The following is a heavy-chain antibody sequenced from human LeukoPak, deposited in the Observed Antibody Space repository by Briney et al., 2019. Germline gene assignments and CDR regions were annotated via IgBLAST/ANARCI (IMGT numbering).Heavy chain of an antibody. V-gene: IGHV4-34*01. D-gene: IGHD2-15*01. Sequence: SETPSLTCAVYGGSFSGYYWSWIRRPPGKGLEWIGETNHSGSTNYNPSLKSRVTISVDTSKNQFSLKLSSVTAADTAVYYCARGVTNCSGGSCYSLFRLPPYYFDYWGQGTLVTVSS. CDR1: GGSFSGYY. CDR2: TNHSGST. CDR3: ARGVTNCSGGSCYSLFRLPPYYFDY. J-gene: IGHJ4*02.